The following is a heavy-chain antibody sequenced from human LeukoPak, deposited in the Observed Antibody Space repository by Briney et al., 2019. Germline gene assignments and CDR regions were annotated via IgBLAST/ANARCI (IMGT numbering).Heavy chain of an antibody. CDR1: GGSISSSGYY. Sequence: SETLSLTCTVSGGSISSSGYYWGWIRQPPGKGLESIGNIYHTGSTYYNPSLKSRVTISADTSKNQFSLKLSSVTAADTAVYYCARHGYSSGQRVDYWGQGTLVTVSS. V-gene: IGHV4-39*01. CDR3: ARHGYSSGQRVDY. J-gene: IGHJ4*02. CDR2: IYHTGST. D-gene: IGHD6-19*01.